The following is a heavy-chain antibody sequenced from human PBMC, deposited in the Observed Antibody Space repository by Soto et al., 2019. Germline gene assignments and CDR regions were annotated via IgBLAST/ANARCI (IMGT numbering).Heavy chain of an antibody. Sequence: QVQLVQSGAEVKKPGSSVKVSCKASGGTFSSHGITWVRQAPGQGLEWMGGIIPMFGTPKYAQRFQGRVSITADKSTTTAYMVLSSLRSEDTAVYYCSIGSVVVMGAATGGLIYWGQGALVTVSS. CDR1: GGTFSSHG. CDR3: SIGSVVVMGAATGGLIY. V-gene: IGHV1-69*06. CDR2: IIPMFGTP. J-gene: IGHJ4*02. D-gene: IGHD2-21*01.